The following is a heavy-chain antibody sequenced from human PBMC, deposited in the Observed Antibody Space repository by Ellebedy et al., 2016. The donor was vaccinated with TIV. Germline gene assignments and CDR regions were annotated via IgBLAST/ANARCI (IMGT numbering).Heavy chain of an antibody. CDR3: AAVTIQIWFPKGFDH. CDR2: FDPEDGER. J-gene: IGHJ5*02. V-gene: IGHV1-24*01. Sequence: ASVKVSCKASGYTFTGYYMHWVRQAPGKGLEWMGGFDPEDGERVYGQKFQGRVTMTEDMSTDTAYMELSSLTSEDTAVYYCAAVTIQIWFPKGFDHWGQGTLVTVSS. CDR1: GYTFTGYY. D-gene: IGHD5-18*01.